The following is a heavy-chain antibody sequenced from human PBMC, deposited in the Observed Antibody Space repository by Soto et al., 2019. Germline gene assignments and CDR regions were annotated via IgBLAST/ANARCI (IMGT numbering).Heavy chain of an antibody. J-gene: IGHJ4*02. V-gene: IGHV4-39*01. CDR2: IYYSGST. Sequence: SETLSLTCTVSGVSISSPHHNWSWIQQPPGKGLEWIGSIYYSGSTYYNPSLKSRVTISVDTSKNQFSLKLSSVTAADTAVYYCAGQPSSIAARLLWLTGQKGSILLGRFDYWGQGTLVTVSS. CDR3: AGQPSSIAARLLWLTGQKGSILLGRFDY. D-gene: IGHD6-6*01. CDR1: GVSISSPHHN.